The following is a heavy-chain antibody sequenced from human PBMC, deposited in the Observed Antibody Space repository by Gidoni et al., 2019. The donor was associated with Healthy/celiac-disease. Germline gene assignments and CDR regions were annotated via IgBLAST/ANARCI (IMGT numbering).Heavy chain of an antibody. Sequence: QVQLVQSGAAVKKPGSSVKVSCKASGGTFSSYAISWVRQAPGQGLEWMGGIIPIFGTANYAQKFQGRVTITADESTSTAYMELSSLRSEDTAVYYCARMGSSPGTTPPSYYYYYMDVWGKGTTVTVSS. CDR3: ARMGSSPGTTPPSYYYYYMDV. CDR2: IIPIFGTA. D-gene: IGHD1-1*01. CDR1: GGTFSSYA. J-gene: IGHJ6*03. V-gene: IGHV1-69*01.